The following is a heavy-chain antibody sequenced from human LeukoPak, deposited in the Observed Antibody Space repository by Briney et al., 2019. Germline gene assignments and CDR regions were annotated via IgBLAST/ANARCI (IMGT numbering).Heavy chain of an antibody. J-gene: IGHJ4*02. D-gene: IGHD5-24*01. CDR2: IIPILGIA. V-gene: IGHV1-69*02. CDR3: AVRRPRRDGYNSPFDY. CDR1: GYTFTSYY. Sequence: SVKVSCKASGYTFTSYYMHWVRQARGQGLEWMGRIIPILGIANYAQKFQGRVAITADKSTSTAYMELSSLRSEDTAVYYCAVRRPRRDGYNSPFDYWGQGTLVTVSS.